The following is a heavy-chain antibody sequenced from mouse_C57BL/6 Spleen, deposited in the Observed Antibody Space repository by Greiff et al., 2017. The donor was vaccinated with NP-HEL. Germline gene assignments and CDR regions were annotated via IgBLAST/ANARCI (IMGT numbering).Heavy chain of an antibody. J-gene: IGHJ4*01. Sequence: EVQLVESGGGLVKPGGSLKLSCAASGFTFSSYAMSWVRQTPEKRLEWVATISDGGSYTYYPDNVKGRFTISRDNAKNNLYLQMSHLKSEDTAMYYCARVPGGTDYAMDYWGQGTSVTVSS. CDR1: GFTFSSYA. D-gene: IGHD3-3*01. CDR2: ISDGGSYT. CDR3: ARVPGGTDYAMDY. V-gene: IGHV5-4*01.